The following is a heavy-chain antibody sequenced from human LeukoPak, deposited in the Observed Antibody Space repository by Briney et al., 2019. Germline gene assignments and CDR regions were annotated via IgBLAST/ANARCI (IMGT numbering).Heavy chain of an antibody. V-gene: IGHV3-7*01. D-gene: IGHD2-8*01. Sequence: GGSLRLSCAASGFTFSNYWMTWVRQAPGKGLEWVANIRQDGSDKFYVDSVKGRFTISRDNAKNPLFLQMNSLRAEDTAVYYCARQKYQRGPDVSYFDYWGQGTLVTVSS. CDR3: ARQKYQRGPDVSYFDY. CDR1: GFTFSNYW. CDR2: IRQDGSDK. J-gene: IGHJ4*02.